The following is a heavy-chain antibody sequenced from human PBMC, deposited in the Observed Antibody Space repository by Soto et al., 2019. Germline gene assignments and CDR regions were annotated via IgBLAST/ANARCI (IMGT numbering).Heavy chain of an antibody. Sequence: SETLSLTCTVSGGSISSGDYYWSWIRQPPGKGLEWIGYIYYSGSTYYNPSLKSRVTISVDTSKNQFSLKLSSVTAADTAVYYCAREYSGYGGLDYWGQGTLVTVSS. CDR2: IYYSGST. J-gene: IGHJ4*02. CDR1: GGSISSGDYY. CDR3: AREYSGYGGLDY. D-gene: IGHD5-12*01. V-gene: IGHV4-30-4*01.